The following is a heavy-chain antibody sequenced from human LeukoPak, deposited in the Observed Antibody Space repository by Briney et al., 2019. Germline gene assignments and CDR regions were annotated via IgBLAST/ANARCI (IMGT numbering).Heavy chain of an antibody. Sequence: GGSLRLSCATSGFTFSRYWMNWVRHAPGRGLEWVANIKPDGSETYYVDSVKGRFTISRDNAKDSLYLQMNTLRVEDTAIYYCLASADVGWGQGTLVTVSS. CDR2: IKPDGSET. CDR1: GFTFSRYW. J-gene: IGHJ4*02. D-gene: IGHD2-2*01. V-gene: IGHV3-7*01. CDR3: LASADVG.